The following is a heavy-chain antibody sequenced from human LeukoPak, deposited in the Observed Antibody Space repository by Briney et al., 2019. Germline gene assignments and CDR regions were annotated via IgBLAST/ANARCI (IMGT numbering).Heavy chain of an antibody. CDR1: GFTFSTYW. D-gene: IGHD3-16*01. CDR2: INQDGSEK. V-gene: IGHV3-7*02. CDR3: ASGYYDRDH. J-gene: IGHJ4*02. Sequence: GGSPRLSCVASGFTFSTYWMTWVRQAPGTGLEWVANINQDGSEKHYVDSVQGRFIISRDNGKNSLYLQMNSLRAEDTAVYYCASGYYDRDHWGQGTLVTVSS.